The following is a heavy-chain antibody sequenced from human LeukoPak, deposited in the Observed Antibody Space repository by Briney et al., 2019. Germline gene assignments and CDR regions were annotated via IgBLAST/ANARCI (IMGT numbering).Heavy chain of an antibody. J-gene: IGHJ4*02. Sequence: GGSLRLSCAASGFTFGNYGMSWVRQAPGKGLEWVSSISGSSTYIYYADSVKGRFTISRDNAKNSVFLQINNLRAEDTAIYYCARRGYYDSSGYDYWGQGTLVTVSS. CDR1: GFTFGNYG. D-gene: IGHD3-22*01. V-gene: IGHV3-21*06. CDR2: ISGSSTYI. CDR3: ARRGYYDSSGYDY.